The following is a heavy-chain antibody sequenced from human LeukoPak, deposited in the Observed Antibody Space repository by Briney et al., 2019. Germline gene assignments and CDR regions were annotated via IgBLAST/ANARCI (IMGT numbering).Heavy chain of an antibody. CDR1: SGSIRSYY. V-gene: IGHV4-4*07. Sequence: SETLSLTCTVSSGSIRSYYWGWVRQPPGKGLEWIGRIYTTGASQYNPSLKSRVTMSVGTSANQFSLNLRSVSAADTAVYYCGRQGYTASHYFLDYWSQGALVAVS. CDR3: GRQGYTASHYFLDY. J-gene: IGHJ4*02. D-gene: IGHD2-2*02. CDR2: IYTTGAS.